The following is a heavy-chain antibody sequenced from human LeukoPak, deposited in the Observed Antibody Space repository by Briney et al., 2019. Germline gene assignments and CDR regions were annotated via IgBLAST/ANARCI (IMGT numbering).Heavy chain of an antibody. J-gene: IGHJ4*02. D-gene: IGHD3-10*01. V-gene: IGHV3-23*01. Sequence: PGGSLRLSCAASGFTFSSYGMTWVRQAPGKGLEWVSSLSGGGTSRDFADSVKGRCTVSRDNSKNTLFLELNNLRDEDTAVYYCAKDPHYYSSGSYHDHWGQGTLVLVSS. CDR3: AKDPHYYSSGSYHDH. CDR2: LSGGGTSR. CDR1: GFTFSSYG.